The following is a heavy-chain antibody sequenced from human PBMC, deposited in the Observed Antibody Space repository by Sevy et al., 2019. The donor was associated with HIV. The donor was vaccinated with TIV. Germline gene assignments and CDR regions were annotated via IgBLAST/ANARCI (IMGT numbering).Heavy chain of an antibody. CDR3: SRWKGAHCIFVY. Sequence: GGSLRLSCTGSGFTFGDYAMSWVRQAPGKGLEWVAFLKHKAYGGTLDYAASVKGRFSISRDDSKSIAHLQMNDLKTEDTAIEWCSRWKGAHCIFVYWGQGALVTVS. V-gene: IGHV3-49*04. D-gene: IGHD2-15*01. CDR1: GFTFGDYA. J-gene: IGHJ4*02. CDR2: LKHKAYGGTL.